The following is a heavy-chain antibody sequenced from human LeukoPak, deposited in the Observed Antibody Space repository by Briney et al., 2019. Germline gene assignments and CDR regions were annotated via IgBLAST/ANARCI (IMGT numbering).Heavy chain of an antibody. CDR2: ISGSGGST. D-gene: IGHD3-16*01. CDR3: AKDGRSHYYYMDV. Sequence: GGSLRLSCAASGFTFSSYAMSWVRQAPGKGLEWVSAISGSGGSTYYADSVKGRFTISRDNSKNSLYLQMNSLRAEDTALYYCAKDGRSHYYYMDVWGKGTTVTVSS. V-gene: IGHV3-23*01. J-gene: IGHJ6*03. CDR1: GFTFSSYA.